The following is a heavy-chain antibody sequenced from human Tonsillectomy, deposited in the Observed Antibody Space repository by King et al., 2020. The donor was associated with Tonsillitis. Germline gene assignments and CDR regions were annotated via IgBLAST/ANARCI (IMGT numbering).Heavy chain of an antibody. CDR1: GFTFSSYW. D-gene: IGHD3-10*01. CDR3: ARGRITMVRGVHSTYFDY. Sequence: VQLVESGGGLVQPGGSLRLSCAASGFTFSSYWMSWVRQAPGKGLEWVANIKQDGSEKYYVDSVKGRFTISRDNAKNSLYLQMNSLRAEDTAVYYCARGRITMVRGVHSTYFDYWGQGTLVTVSS. CDR2: IKQDGSEK. V-gene: IGHV3-7*03. J-gene: IGHJ4*02.